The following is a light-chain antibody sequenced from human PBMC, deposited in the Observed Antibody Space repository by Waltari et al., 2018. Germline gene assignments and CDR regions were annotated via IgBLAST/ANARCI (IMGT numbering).Light chain of an antibody. CDR1: SSYIGAYNS. Sequence: QSALPQPRSVSGSPGQSVTISCTGTSSYIGAYNSVSWYQHHPGKAPKLIIYDVNKRPSGVPDRFSGSRSGYTASLTISGLQTADEADFYCCAYVGTSALYVFGTGTKVTVL. CDR3: CAYVGTSALYV. CDR2: DVN. J-gene: IGLJ1*01. V-gene: IGLV2-11*01.